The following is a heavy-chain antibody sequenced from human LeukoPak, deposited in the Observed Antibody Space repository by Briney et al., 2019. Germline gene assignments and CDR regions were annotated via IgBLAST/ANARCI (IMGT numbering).Heavy chain of an antibody. CDR3: AREVSSSSQDAFDI. D-gene: IGHD6-6*01. CDR1: GGSISSSSYY. Sequence: SETLSLTCTVSGGSISSSSYYWGWIRQPPGKGLEWIGSIYYSGSTYYNPSLKSRVTISVDTSKNQFSLKLSSVTAADTAVYYCAREVSSSSQDAFDIWGQGTMVTVSS. J-gene: IGHJ3*02. V-gene: IGHV4-39*07. CDR2: IYYSGST.